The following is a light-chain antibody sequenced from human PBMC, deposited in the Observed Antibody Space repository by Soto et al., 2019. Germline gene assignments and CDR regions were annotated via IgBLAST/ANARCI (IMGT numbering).Light chain of an antibody. V-gene: IGKV1-5*01. CDR1: QSISSW. CDR2: DAS. J-gene: IGKJ3*01. Sequence: DIQMTQSPSTLSASVGDRVTITCRASQSISSWLAWYQQKPGKAPKLLIYDASSLESGVPARFVSSGSGTEFTLTISNVQPDDFATYYYQQYNSYSITFGPGTKVDIK. CDR3: QQYNSYSIT.